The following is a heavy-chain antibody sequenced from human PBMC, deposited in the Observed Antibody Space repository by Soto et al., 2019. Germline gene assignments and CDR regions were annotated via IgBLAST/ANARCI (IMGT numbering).Heavy chain of an antibody. CDR2: ISAYNGNT. CDR1: GYTITDYG. Sequence: GASGKVSSKASGYTITDYGIRWGRQAPGQGVEGMGRISAYNGNTKYAQKLQGRVTMTTDTSTSTAYMELRSLRSDDTAVYYCAREPNYFAYWGQGTLVTVSS. V-gene: IGHV1-18*01. CDR3: AREPNYFAY. J-gene: IGHJ4*02.